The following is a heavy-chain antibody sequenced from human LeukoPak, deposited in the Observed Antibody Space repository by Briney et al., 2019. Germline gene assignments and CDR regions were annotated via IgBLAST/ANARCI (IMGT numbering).Heavy chain of an antibody. CDR3: ATELGYGRQLVDY. V-gene: IGHV3-30*03. Sequence: SGRSLRLSCAASGFTFSSYGMHWVRQAPGKGLEWVAVISYDGSNKYYADSVKGRFTISRDNSKNTLYLQMNSLRAEDTAVYYCATELGYGRQLVDYWGQGTLVTVSS. CDR1: GFTFSSYG. J-gene: IGHJ4*02. D-gene: IGHD5-18*01. CDR2: ISYDGSNK.